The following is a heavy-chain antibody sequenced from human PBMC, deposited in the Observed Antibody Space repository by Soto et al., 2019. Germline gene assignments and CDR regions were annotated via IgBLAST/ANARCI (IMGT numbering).Heavy chain of an antibody. Sequence: GGSLRLSCAASGFTFSSYGMHWVRQAPGKGLEWVAVISYDGSNKYYADSVKGRFTISRDNSKNTLYLQMNSLRAEDTAVYYCAKDRGRRSYYYYGMDVWGQGTTVTV. CDR1: GFTFSSYG. J-gene: IGHJ6*02. CDR2: ISYDGSNK. CDR3: AKDRGRRSYYYYGMDV. V-gene: IGHV3-30*18.